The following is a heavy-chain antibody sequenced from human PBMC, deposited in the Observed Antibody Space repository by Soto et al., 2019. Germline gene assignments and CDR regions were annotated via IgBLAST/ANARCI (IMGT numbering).Heavy chain of an antibody. D-gene: IGHD4-17*01. CDR3: ARRLDPAYGDWHYFDS. CDR2: IYTRGST. CDR1: GASITSGDSY. V-gene: IGHV4-30-4*01. J-gene: IGHJ4*02. Sequence: QVHLQESGPGLVKPSQTLSLTCTVSGASITSGDSYWSWIRQPPGKGLEWIGYIYTRGSTYYNPSRRFRFTISIDTSKNQFSLRLSSVTAADTAVYYCARRLDPAYGDWHYFDSWGQGTLLTVSS.